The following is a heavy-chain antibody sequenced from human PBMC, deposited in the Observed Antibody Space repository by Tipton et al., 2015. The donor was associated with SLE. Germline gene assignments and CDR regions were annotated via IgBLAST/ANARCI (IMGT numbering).Heavy chain of an antibody. CDR1: GGSFSGYY. Sequence: TLSLTCAVYGGSFSGYYWSWIRQPPGKGLEYIGEINHRGSTNYNPSLKSRVTISVDTSKNQFSLKLSSVTAADTAVYYCAREDVSEGATNYFDYWGQGTLVTVSS. CDR2: INHRGST. CDR3: AREDVSEGATNYFDY. V-gene: IGHV4-34*01. D-gene: IGHD5-12*01. J-gene: IGHJ4*02.